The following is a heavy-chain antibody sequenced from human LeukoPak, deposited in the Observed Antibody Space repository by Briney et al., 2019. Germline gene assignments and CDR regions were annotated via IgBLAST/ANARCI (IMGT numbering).Heavy chain of an antibody. Sequence: PSETLSLTCAVYGGSLSGYFWSWIRQPPGKGLEWIGEISDSGSINFNPSLKSRVTISVDTAKNQFSLKLNSVTAADTAVYYCARGSKGPRLLYWGQGTLVTVSS. V-gene: IGHV4-34*01. J-gene: IGHJ4*02. D-gene: IGHD6-6*01. CDR1: GGSLSGYF. CDR3: ARGSKGPRLLY. CDR2: ISDSGSI.